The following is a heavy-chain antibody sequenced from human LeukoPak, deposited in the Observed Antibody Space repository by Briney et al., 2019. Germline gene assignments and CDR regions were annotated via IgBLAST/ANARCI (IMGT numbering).Heavy chain of an antibody. J-gene: IGHJ6*03. Sequence: SETLSLTCTVSGGSISSSSYYWGWIRQPPGKGLEWIGSIYYSGSTYYNPSLKSRVTISVDTSKDQFSLKLSSVTAADTAVYYCARQYCSGGSCYSSKSLYYMDVWGKGTTVTVSS. CDR3: ARQYCSGGSCYSSKSLYYMDV. V-gene: IGHV4-39*01. CDR2: IYYSGST. CDR1: GGSISSSSYY. D-gene: IGHD2-15*01.